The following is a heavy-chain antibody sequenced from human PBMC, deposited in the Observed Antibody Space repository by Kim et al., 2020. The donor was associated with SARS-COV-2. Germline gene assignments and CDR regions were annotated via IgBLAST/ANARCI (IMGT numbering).Heavy chain of an antibody. Sequence: TNYAQSVRDRATLTTDTSTSTAYMRLRSLRSDEPAVYYCARLYGSGSTDYWGQGTLVTVSS. CDR3: ARLYGSGSTDY. D-gene: IGHD3-10*01. J-gene: IGHJ4*02. CDR2: T. V-gene: IGHV1-18*01.